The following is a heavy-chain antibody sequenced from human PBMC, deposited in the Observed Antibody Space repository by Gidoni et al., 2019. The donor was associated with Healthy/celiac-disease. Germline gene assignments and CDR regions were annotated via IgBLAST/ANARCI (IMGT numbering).Heavy chain of an antibody. Sequence: GLEWVGRIRSKANSYATAYAASVKGRFTISRDDSKNTAYLQMNSLKTEDTAVCYCTRLGNYYDSSGYAYYYYYGMDVWGQGTTVTVSS. CDR2: IRSKANSYAT. V-gene: IGHV3-73*01. J-gene: IGHJ6*02. CDR3: TRLGNYYDSSGYAYYYYYGMDV. D-gene: IGHD3-22*01.